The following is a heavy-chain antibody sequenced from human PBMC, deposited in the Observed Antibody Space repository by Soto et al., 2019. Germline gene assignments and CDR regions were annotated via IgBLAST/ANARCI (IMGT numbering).Heavy chain of an antibody. V-gene: IGHV1-69*13. Sequence: SVKVSCKASGCTFSSYAISCVRQAPGQVLEWMGGIIPIFGTANYAQKFQGRVTITADESTSTAYMELSSLRSEDTAVYYCAREASYYYDSSGSMAFDIWGQGTMVTVSS. CDR2: IIPIFGTA. CDR3: AREASYYYDSSGSMAFDI. D-gene: IGHD3-22*01. CDR1: GCTFSSYA. J-gene: IGHJ3*02.